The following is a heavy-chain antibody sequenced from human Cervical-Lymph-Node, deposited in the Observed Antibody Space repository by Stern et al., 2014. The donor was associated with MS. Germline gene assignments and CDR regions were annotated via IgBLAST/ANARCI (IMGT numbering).Heavy chain of an antibody. CDR2: IIPNSGTP. Sequence: QVQLVQSGAEVKKPGSSVMVSCKASGCTFRSYAISWVRQAPGQGLEWMGGIIPNSGTPNYALKFQGRVTINADESTSTVYMELSSLISQDTAVYYCARGLRSHSGRDALDIWGQGTMVTVSS. V-gene: IGHV1-69*12. CDR3: ARGLRSHSGRDALDI. CDR1: GCTFRSYA. D-gene: IGHD3-10*01. J-gene: IGHJ3*02.